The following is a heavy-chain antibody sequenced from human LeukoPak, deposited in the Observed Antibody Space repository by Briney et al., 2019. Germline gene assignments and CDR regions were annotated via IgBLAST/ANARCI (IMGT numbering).Heavy chain of an antibody. CDR3: ARMVRGVMFDY. CDR1: GLTFSSRA. CDR2: ISYDGSKK. Sequence: GGSLRLSCAASGLTFSSRAMHWVRQAPGKGLEWVAVISYDGSKKYYADSVKGRFTISRDNSRNTLSLQMNSLRAEDTAVYYCARMVRGVMFDYWGQRTLVTVSS. D-gene: IGHD3-10*01. J-gene: IGHJ4*02. V-gene: IGHV3-30*04.